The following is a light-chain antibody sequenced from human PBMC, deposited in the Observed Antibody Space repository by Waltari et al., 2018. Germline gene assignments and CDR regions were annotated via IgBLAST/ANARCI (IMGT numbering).Light chain of an antibody. CDR2: DVN. CDR1: RRDVGGYNY. CDR3: SSYTSSSTLV. J-gene: IGLJ3*02. V-gene: IGLV2-14*03. Sequence: QSALTQPASVSGSPGQSITISCTGTRRDVGGYNYVSWYQQYPGKTPKLMIYDVNKRPSGVSNRFSGSKSGNTASLTISGLQAEDEADYYCSSYTSSSTLVFGGGTKLTVL.